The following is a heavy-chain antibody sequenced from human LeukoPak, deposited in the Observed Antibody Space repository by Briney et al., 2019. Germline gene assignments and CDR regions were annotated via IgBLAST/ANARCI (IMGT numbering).Heavy chain of an antibody. Sequence: GGSLRLSCAASGFTFSTYSMNWVRQAPGRGLEWVSFISSTSSNIYYADSVKGRFTISRDNAKNSLYLQMNSLRAEDTAVYYCARDRLRDWGQGTLVTVSS. CDR1: GFTFSTYS. D-gene: IGHD4-17*01. V-gene: IGHV3-21*01. CDR2: ISSTSSNI. CDR3: ARDRLRD. J-gene: IGHJ4*02.